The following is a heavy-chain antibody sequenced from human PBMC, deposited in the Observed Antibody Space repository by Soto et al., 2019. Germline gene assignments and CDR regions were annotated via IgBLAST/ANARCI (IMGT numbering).Heavy chain of an antibody. CDR1: GYTFTGYY. CDR2: INPNSGGT. D-gene: IGHD3-22*01. CDR3: ARETYDSSGYYSEGNWFDP. Sequence: QVPLVQSGAEVKKPGASVKVSCKASGYTFTGYYMHWVRQAPGQGLEWMGWINPNSGGTNYAQKFQGWVTMTRDTSISTAYMELSRLRSDDTAVYYCARETYDSSGYYSEGNWFDPWGQGTLVTVSS. V-gene: IGHV1-2*04. J-gene: IGHJ5*02.